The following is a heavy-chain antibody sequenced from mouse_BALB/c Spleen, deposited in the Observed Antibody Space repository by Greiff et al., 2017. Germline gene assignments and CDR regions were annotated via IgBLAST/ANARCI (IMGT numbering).Heavy chain of an antibody. CDR2: ISSGGST. CDR3: ARGWLRFWFAY. V-gene: IGHV5-6-5*01. Sequence: EVQGVESGGGLVKPGGSLKLSCAASGFTFSSYAMSWVRQTPEKRLEWVASISSGGSTYYPDSVKGRFTISRDNARNILYLQMSSLRSEDTAMYYCARGWLRFWFAYWGQGTLVTVSA. CDR1: GFTFSSYA. J-gene: IGHJ3*01. D-gene: IGHD1-1*01.